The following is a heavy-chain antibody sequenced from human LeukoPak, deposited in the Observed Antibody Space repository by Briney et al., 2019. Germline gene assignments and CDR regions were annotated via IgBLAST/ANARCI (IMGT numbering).Heavy chain of an antibody. V-gene: IGHV4-61*02. J-gene: IGHJ4*02. CDR1: GRSNSSGGYY. CDR2: IYTSGNI. Sequence: SHTVSLTCTLSGRSNSSGGYYWRWIPQPAGKGLEWIGRIYTSGNIHYHPSLKSRATISVDTSKNQFSLELSSVTAADTAVYYCASSRIVGVGSFDYWGQGTLVTVSS. D-gene: IGHD1-26*01. CDR3: ASSRIVGVGSFDY.